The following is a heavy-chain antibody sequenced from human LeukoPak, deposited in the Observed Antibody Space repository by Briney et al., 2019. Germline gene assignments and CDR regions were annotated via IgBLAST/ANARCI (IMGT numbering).Heavy chain of an antibody. Sequence: QPGGSPKLSCATSGFTFSTFGMHWVRQAPGKGLEWVAFIRYDGSNKYYIDSVKGRFTISRDNSKNTLYLEMNSLRADDTAVYYCAKDYRYFDWLSEIPFDYWGQGTLVTVSS. D-gene: IGHD3-9*01. CDR2: IRYDGSNK. V-gene: IGHV3-30*02. CDR1: GFTFSTFG. CDR3: AKDYRYFDWLSEIPFDY. J-gene: IGHJ4*02.